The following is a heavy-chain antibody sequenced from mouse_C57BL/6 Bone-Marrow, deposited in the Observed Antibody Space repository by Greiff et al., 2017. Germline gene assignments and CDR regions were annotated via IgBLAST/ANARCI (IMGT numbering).Heavy chain of an antibody. CDR3: TTDYKDY. V-gene: IGHV14-4*01. CDR2: IDPENGDT. J-gene: IGHJ2*01. CDR1: GFNIKDDY. Sequence: VQLQQSGAELVRPGASVKLSCTASGFNIKDDYMHWVKQRPEQGLEWIGWIDPENGDTEYASKFQGKATITADPSSNTAYLQLSSLTSEDTAVYYCTTDYKDYWGQGTTLTVSA. D-gene: IGHD2-12*01.